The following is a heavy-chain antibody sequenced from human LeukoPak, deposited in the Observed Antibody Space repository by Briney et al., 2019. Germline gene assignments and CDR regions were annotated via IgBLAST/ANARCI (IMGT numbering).Heavy chain of an antibody. J-gene: IGHJ4*02. CDR3: AREPSGTYYYDSSGYNPFDY. V-gene: IGHV6-1*01. D-gene: IGHD3-22*01. Sequence: SQTPSLTCAISGDSVSSNSAAWNWIRQSPSRGLEWLGRTYYRSKWYNDYAVSVKSRITINPDTSKNQFSLQLNSVTPEDTAVYYCAREPSGTYYYDSSGYNPFDYWGQGTLVTVSS. CDR2: TYYRSKWYN. CDR1: GDSVSSNSAA.